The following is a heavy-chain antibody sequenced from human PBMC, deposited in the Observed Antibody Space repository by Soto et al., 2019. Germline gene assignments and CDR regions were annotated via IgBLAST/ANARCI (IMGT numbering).Heavy chain of an antibody. CDR1: GFTFSSYS. CDR3: AREVLVVPGATLRSVQKKKY. V-gene: IGHV3-21*01. CDR2: ISSSSSYI. D-gene: IGHD2-2*01. J-gene: IGHJ4*02. Sequence: PGGSLRLSCAASGFTFSSYSMNWVRQAPGKGLEWVSSISSSSSYIYYAASVKGRFTISRDNAKNSLYLQMNSLRAEDTDISYCAREVLVVPGATLRSVQKKKYWGQGTLVTVSS.